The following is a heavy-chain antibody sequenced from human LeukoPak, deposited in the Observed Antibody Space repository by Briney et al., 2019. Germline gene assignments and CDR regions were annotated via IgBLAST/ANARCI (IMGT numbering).Heavy chain of an antibody. V-gene: IGHV1-2*02. CDR3: ARDRSPLYDILTGYDN. J-gene: IGHJ4*02. D-gene: IGHD3-9*01. CDR1: GYTFTGYY. CDR2: INPNSGGT. Sequence: ASVKVSCKASGYTFTGYYMHWVRQAPGQGLEWMGWINPNSGGTNYAQKFQGRVTMNRDTSISTAYMELSRLRSDDTAVYYCARDRSPLYDILTGYDNWGQGTLVTVSS.